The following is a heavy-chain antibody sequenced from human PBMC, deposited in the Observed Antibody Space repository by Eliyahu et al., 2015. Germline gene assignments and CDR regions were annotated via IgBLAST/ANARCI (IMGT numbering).Heavy chain of an antibody. D-gene: IGHD6-19*01. CDR2: IYYSGST. CDR3: ARGPPPPIYSSGWTYWYFDL. J-gene: IGHJ2*01. CDR1: XGSXXXXXYX. V-gene: IGHV4-39*01. Sequence: QLQLQESGPGLVKPSETLSLTCXVSXGSXXXXXYXXGWIRQPPGKGLEWIGSIYYSGSTYYNPSLKSRVTISVDTSKNQFSLKLSSVTAADTAVYYCARGPPPPIYSSGWTYWYFDLWGRGTLVTVSS.